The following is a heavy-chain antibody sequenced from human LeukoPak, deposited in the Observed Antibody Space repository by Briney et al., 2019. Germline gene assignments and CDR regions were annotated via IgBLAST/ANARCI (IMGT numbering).Heavy chain of an antibody. CDR2: INSDGSST. D-gene: IGHD2-2*01. V-gene: IGHV3-74*01. CDR1: GFTFSSYW. J-gene: IGHJ6*02. CDR3: ARDYCSSTSCPVYYYYGMDV. Sequence: GGSLRLSCAASGFTFSSYWMHWVRQAPGKGLVWVSRINSDGSSTSYADSVKGRFTIYRDNAKNTLYLQMNSLRAEDTAVYYCARDYCSSTSCPVYYYYGMDVWGQGTTVTVSS.